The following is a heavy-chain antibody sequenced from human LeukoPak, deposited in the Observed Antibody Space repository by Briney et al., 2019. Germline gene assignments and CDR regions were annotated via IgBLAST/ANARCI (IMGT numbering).Heavy chain of an antibody. J-gene: IGHJ4*02. V-gene: IGHV3-7*01. CDR2: IKQGGSET. D-gene: IGHD4-23*01. CDR3: ARGRPHGNDY. CDR1: GFTFSSYS. Sequence: GGSLRLSCEASGFTFSSYSMSWVRQAPGKGLEWVAHIKQGGSETSYVDSVKGRFTVSRDNAKNTLYLQMNSLRVEDTAVYYCARGRPHGNDYWGQGTLVTVSS.